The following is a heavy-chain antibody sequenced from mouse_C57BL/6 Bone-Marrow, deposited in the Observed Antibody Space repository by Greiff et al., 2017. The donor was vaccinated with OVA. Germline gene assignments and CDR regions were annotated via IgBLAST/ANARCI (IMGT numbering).Heavy chain of an antibody. Sequence: EVMLVESGGDLVKPGGSLKLSCAASGFTFSSYGMSWVRQTPDKRLEWVATISSGGSYTYYPDSVKGRFTISRDNAKNTLYLQMCSLKSEDTAMYYCARHVGGYVWGDYWGQGTTLTVSS. CDR2: ISSGGSYT. J-gene: IGHJ2*01. V-gene: IGHV5-6*01. CDR3: ARHVGGYVWGDY. CDR1: GFTFSSYG. D-gene: IGHD3-1*01.